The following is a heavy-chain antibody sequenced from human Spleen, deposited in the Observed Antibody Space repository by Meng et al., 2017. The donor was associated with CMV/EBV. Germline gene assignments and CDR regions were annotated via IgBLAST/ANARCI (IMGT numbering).Heavy chain of an antibody. D-gene: IGHD6-6*01. CDR1: GFTFSSYG. CDR3: AREDSYYFDY. Sequence: GGSLRLSCAASGFTFSSYGMHWVRQAPGKGLEWVAFIRYDGSNKYYADSVKGRFTISRDNSKNRLYLQMNSLRAEDTAVYYCAREDSYYFDYWGQGTLVTVSS. V-gene: IGHV3-30*02. CDR2: IRYDGSNK. J-gene: IGHJ4*02.